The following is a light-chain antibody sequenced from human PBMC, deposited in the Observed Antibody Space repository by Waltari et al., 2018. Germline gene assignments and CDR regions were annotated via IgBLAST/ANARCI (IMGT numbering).Light chain of an antibody. CDR1: QSVSSN. V-gene: IGKV3D-15*01. J-gene: IGKJ5*01. CDR3: QQYNIWPPIT. Sequence: EIVMTQSPATLSVSPGERATLSGRASQSVSSNLAWYQQKPGQAPSLLIYGASTRATGIPARFSGTGSGTEFTLTISSLQSEDFAIYYCQQYNIWPPITFGQGTRLQIK. CDR2: GAS.